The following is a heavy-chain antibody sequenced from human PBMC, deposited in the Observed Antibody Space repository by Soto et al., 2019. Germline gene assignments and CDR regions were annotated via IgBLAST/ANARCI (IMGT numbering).Heavy chain of an antibody. D-gene: IGHD1-1*01. CDR1: GGSISSYY. J-gene: IGHJ4*02. Sequence: ETLSLTCTVSGGSISSYYWSWILQPPGKGLEWIGDIYHSGSTNYNPSLKSRVTISVDTSKNQFSLKLSSVTAADTAVYYCARGERLYQYLNYYYFDYWGQGTLVTVSS. CDR2: IYHSGST. V-gene: IGHV4-59*12. CDR3: ARGERLYQYLNYYYFDY.